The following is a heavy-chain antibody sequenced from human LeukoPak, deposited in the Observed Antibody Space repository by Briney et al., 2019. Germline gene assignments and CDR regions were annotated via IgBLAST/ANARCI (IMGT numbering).Heavy chain of an antibody. J-gene: IGHJ4*02. D-gene: IGHD1-26*01. CDR2: IKQDGSEK. CDR3: ARDAGRGGATNAFDY. V-gene: IGHV3-7*01. Sequence: SGGSLRLSCAASGFTFSSYWMSWVRQAPGKGLEWVANIKQDGSEKYYVDSVKGRFTISRDNAKNSLYLQMNSLRAEDTAVYYCARDAGRGGATNAFDYWGQGTLVTVSS. CDR1: GFTFSSYW.